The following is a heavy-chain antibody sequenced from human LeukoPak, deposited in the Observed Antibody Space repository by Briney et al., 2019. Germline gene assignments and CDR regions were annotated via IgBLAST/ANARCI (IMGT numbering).Heavy chain of an antibody. V-gene: IGHV1-2*02. Sequence: ASVKVSCKASGYTFTSYGISWVRQAPGQGLEWMGWINPNSGGTNYAQKFQGRVTMTRDTSISTAYMELSRLRSDDTAVYYCARDRRYSYGYDAFDIWGQGTMVTVSS. J-gene: IGHJ3*02. D-gene: IGHD5-18*01. CDR1: GYTFTSYG. CDR3: ARDRRYSYGYDAFDI. CDR2: INPNSGGT.